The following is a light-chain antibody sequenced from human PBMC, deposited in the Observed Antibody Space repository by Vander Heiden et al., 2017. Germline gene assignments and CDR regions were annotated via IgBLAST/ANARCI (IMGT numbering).Light chain of an antibody. CDR1: QSISSW. J-gene: IGKJ4*01. Sequence: DIQMTQSPSTLSASVGDRVTITCRASQSISSWMAWYQQKPGKAPKLLIYKASSLESGVPSRFSGSGSGTEFTLTISSLQPDDFATYYCQQYNSYLLTFGGGTKVEIK. CDR2: KAS. V-gene: IGKV1-5*03. CDR3: QQYNSYLLT.